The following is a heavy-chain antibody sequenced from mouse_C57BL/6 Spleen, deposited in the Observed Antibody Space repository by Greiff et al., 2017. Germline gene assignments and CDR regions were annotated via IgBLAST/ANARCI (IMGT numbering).Heavy chain of an antibody. J-gene: IGHJ2*01. Sequence: QVQLQQPGAELVKPGASVKLSCKASGYTFTSYWMHWVKQKPGQGLEWIGMIHPNSGSTNYYEKFKSKATLTVDKSSSTAYMQLSSLTSEDSAVYYCARFITTVYYFDYWGQGTTLTVSS. CDR1: GYTFTSYW. CDR2: IHPNSGST. CDR3: ARFITTVYYFDY. D-gene: IGHD1-1*01. V-gene: IGHV1-64*01.